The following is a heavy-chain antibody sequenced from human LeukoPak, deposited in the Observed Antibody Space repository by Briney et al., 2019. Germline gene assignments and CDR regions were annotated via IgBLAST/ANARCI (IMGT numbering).Heavy chain of an antibody. CDR2: IYSGGST. J-gene: IGHJ3*02. CDR3: AREPGRSSGWYSDAFDI. D-gene: IGHD6-19*01. CDR1: GFTVSSNY. V-gene: IGHV3-53*01. Sequence: PGGSLRLSCAASGFTVSSNYMNWVRQAPGKGLEWVSVIYSGGSTHYADSVKGRFTISRDNSKNTLYLQMNSLRAEDTAVYYCAREPGRSSGWYSDAFDIWGQGTMVTVSS.